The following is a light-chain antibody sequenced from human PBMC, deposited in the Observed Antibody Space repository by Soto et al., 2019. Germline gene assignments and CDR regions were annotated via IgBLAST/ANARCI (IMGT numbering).Light chain of an antibody. CDR1: QSVRSN. CDR2: GSS. V-gene: IGKV3D-15*01. Sequence: EIVMTQSPAPLSVSPGERATLSCRASQSVRSNFAWYQQKPGQAPRLLIYGSSTRATGIPARFSGSGSVTEFTLTISSLQSEDLAVYYCQQYNNWPGITFGQGTRMAIK. CDR3: QQYNNWPGIT. J-gene: IGKJ5*01.